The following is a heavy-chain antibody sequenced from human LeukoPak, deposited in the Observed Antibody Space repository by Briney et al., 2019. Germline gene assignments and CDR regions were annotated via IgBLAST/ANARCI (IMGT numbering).Heavy chain of an antibody. V-gene: IGHV3-33*01. CDR3: ARVGASGSFRHFDY. D-gene: IGHD1-26*01. CDR2: IWYDGSNK. Sequence: PGGSLRLSCAASGFTFSSYGMHWVRQAPGKGLEWVAVIWYDGSNKYYADSVKGRFTISRDNSKNTLYLQMNSLRAEDTAVYYCARVGASGSFRHFDYWGQGTLVTVSS. CDR1: GFTFSSYG. J-gene: IGHJ4*02.